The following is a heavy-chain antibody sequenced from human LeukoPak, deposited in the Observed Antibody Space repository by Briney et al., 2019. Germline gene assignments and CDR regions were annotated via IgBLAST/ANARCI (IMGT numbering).Heavy chain of an antibody. CDR2: MNPNSGNT. CDR3: ARAYSYGGDAFDI. CDR1: GYTFTSYD. J-gene: IGHJ3*02. D-gene: IGHD5-18*01. V-gene: IGHV1-8*03. Sequence: ASVKVSCKASGYTFTSYDINWVRQATGQGLEWMGWMNPNSGNTGYAQKFQGRVTITRNTSITTAYMELSSLRSEDTAVYYCARAYSYGGDAFDIWGQGTMVTVSS.